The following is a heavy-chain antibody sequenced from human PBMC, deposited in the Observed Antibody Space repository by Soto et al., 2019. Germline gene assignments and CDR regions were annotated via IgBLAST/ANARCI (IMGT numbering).Heavy chain of an antibody. CDR2: VNGGGEST. J-gene: IGHJ4*02. Sequence: EVQLLESGGGLVQPGGSLRLSCAASGFTFGAYAMSWVRQAPGKGLEWVSGVNGGGESTYYADSVKGRFTISRDNSKDTLYLQMNSLRAEDTAVYYCAKAGYEGSGYFSWPNDYWGQGTLVPVSS. CDR3: AKAGYEGSGYFSWPNDY. V-gene: IGHV3-23*01. CDR1: GFTFGAYA. D-gene: IGHD3-22*01.